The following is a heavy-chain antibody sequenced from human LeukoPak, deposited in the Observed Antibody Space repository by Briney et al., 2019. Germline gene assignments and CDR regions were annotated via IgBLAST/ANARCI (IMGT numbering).Heavy chain of an antibody. V-gene: IGHV3-11*04. CDR3: ARDWRDSSGKFPNDAFDI. J-gene: IGHJ3*02. D-gene: IGHD3-22*01. Sequence: GSLRLSCAASGFTFSDNYMSWIRQAPGKGLEWASYISSSGSIYYADSVKGRFTISRDNAKNSLYLQMNSLRAEDTAVYYCARDWRDSSGKFPNDAFDIWGQGTMVTVSS. CDR2: ISSSGSI. CDR1: GFTFSDNY.